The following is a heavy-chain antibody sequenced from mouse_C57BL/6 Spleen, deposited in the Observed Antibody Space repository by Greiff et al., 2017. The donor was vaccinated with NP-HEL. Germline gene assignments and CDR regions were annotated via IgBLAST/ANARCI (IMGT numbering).Heavy chain of an antibody. D-gene: IGHD1-1*01. CDR3: AVYGGV. CDR2: IDPSDSGT. CDR1: GYTFTSYW. J-gene: IGHJ1*03. Sequence: QVQLQQPGAELVRPGSSVKLSCKASGYTFTSYWMHWVKQRPIQGLEWIGNIDPSDSGTHYNQKFKDKATLTVDKSSSTAYMQLSSLTSEDSAVYYCAVYGGVWGTGTTVTVSS. V-gene: IGHV1-52*01.